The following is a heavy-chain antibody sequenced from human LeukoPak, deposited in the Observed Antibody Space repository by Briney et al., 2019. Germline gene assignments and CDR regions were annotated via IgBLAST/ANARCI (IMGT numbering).Heavy chain of an antibody. CDR2: ISSSSYI. CDR1: GFTFSSYS. Sequence: GSLRLSCAASGFTFSSYSMNWVRQAPGKGLEWVSSISSSSYIYYADSVKGRFTISRDNAKNSLYLQMNSLRAEDTAVYYCASLAAAGTANFDYWGQGTLVTVSS. J-gene: IGHJ4*02. CDR3: ASLAAAGTANFDY. V-gene: IGHV3-21*01. D-gene: IGHD6-13*01.